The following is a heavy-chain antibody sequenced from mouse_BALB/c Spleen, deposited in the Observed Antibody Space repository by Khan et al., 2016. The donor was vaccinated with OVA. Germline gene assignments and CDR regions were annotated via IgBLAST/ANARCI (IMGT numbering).Heavy chain of an antibody. Sequence: EVELVESGGGLVQPGGSRKLSCAASGFTFSSFGMHWVRQAPKKGLEWVAYISSGSSTIYYVDTVKGRLTISRDNPKNTLFLQMTSLRSEDTAMYYGARSVGNFHWYFDVWGAGTSVTVSS. CDR1: GFTFSSFG. CDR2: ISSGSSTI. CDR3: ARSVGNFHWYFDV. J-gene: IGHJ1*01. V-gene: IGHV5-17*02. D-gene: IGHD2-1*01.